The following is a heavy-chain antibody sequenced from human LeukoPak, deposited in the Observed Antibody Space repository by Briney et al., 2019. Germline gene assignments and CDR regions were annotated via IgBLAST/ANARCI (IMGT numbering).Heavy chain of an antibody. V-gene: IGHV1-69*02. CDR3: TKYPGDTATSGVWGAEFDP. CDR1: GGTFSSYT. D-gene: IGHD5-18*01. J-gene: IGHJ5*02. Sequence: GASVKVSCKASGGTFSSYTISWVRQAPGQGLKWMGRIIPILGIANYAQKFQGRVTITADKSTRTAYIELSRRRCDDRFVHYGTKYPGDTATSGVWGAEFDPWGQGTLVTVSS. CDR2: IIPILGIA.